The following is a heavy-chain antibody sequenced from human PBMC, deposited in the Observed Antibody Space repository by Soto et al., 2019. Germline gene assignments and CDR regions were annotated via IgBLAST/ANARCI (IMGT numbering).Heavy chain of an antibody. J-gene: IGHJ3*02. Sequence: GGSLRLSWAASEVAFSIYAMSGVRQAPGKGLEWVSAISGSGGSTYYADSVKGRFTISRDNSKNTLYLQMNSLRAEDTAVYYCAKLAVAYDAFDIWGQGTMVTVSS. D-gene: IGHD6-19*01. CDR1: EVAFSIYA. CDR3: AKLAVAYDAFDI. V-gene: IGHV3-23*01. CDR2: ISGSGGST.